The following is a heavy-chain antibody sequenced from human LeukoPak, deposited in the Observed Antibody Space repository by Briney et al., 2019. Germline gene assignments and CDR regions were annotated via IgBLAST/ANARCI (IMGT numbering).Heavy chain of an antibody. CDR2: IYHSGSP. V-gene: IGHV4-38-2*01. CDR3: ARPISSQGYFGVVID. D-gene: IGHD3-3*01. CDR1: GYSISSASY. J-gene: IGHJ4*02. Sequence: SETLSLTCAVSGYSISSASYWGWIRQPPGKGLEWIGNIYHSGSPYYNPSLKSRVTISVDTSKNQFSLKLSSVTAADTVVYYCARPISSQGYFGVVIDWGQGTLVTVSS.